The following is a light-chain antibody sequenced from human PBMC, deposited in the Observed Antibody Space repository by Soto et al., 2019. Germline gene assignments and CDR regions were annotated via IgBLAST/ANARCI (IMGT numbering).Light chain of an antibody. Sequence: QSVLPKPASVSGSPGQSITISCTGTSSGIRDYNYVSWYQQLPGNAPKLIMYEVSNRPSGISNRFSGSKSGNKASLTITGLQDEDEADYYCSSTSPDFFGTGTKLTVL. CDR1: SSGIRDYNY. J-gene: IGLJ1*01. V-gene: IGLV2-14*01. CDR2: EVS. CDR3: SSTSPDF.